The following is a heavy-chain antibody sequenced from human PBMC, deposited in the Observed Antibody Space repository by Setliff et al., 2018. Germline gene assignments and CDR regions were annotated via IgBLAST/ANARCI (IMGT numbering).Heavy chain of an antibody. V-gene: IGHV4-34*01. CDR3: ARGCAAGACYSDYYYYMDV. D-gene: IGHD2-15*01. J-gene: IGHJ6*03. CDR1: GGSFSGYQ. CDR2: INHSGST. Sequence: SETLSLTCALYGGSFSGYQWSWIRQPPGKGLEWIGEINHSGSTNYNPSLKSRVTILVEKSKNQFSLKLTSVTAADTAVYYCARGCAAGACYSDYYYYMDVWGKGTTVTVSS.